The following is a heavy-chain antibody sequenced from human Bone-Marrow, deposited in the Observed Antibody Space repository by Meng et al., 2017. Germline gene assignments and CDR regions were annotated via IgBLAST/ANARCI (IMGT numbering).Heavy chain of an antibody. CDR2: IYSGGST. CDR3: ARENTIFGAYFDY. J-gene: IGHJ4*02. CDR1: GFTVSSNY. Sequence: GGSLRLSCAASGFTVSSNYMSWVRQAPGKGLEWVSVIYSGGSTYYADSVKGRFTISRDNSKNTLYLQMNSLRAEDTAVYYCARENTIFGAYFDYWGQGTLVTVSS. V-gene: IGHV3-66*02. D-gene: IGHD3-3*01.